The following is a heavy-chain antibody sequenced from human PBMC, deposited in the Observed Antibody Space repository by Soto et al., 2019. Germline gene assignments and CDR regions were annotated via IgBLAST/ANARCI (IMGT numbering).Heavy chain of an antibody. D-gene: IGHD2-15*01. V-gene: IGHV1-18*01. J-gene: IGHJ4*01. CDR2: ISAYNGNT. CDR1: GYTFTSYG. CDR3: ARSPLGYCSGGSCG. Sequence: ASVNVSCKTSGYTFTSYGISWVRQAPGQGLEWMGWISAYNGNTNYAQKLQGRVTMTTDTSTSTAYMELRSLRSDDTAVYYCARSPLGYCSGGSCGWGHGTLVTVS.